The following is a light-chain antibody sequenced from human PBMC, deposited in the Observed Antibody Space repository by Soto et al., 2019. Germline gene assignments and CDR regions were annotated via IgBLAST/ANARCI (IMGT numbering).Light chain of an antibody. V-gene: IGKV3-15*01. CDR3: XXXNNWPPDRT. Sequence: EIVMTQSPATLSVSPGERATLSCRASQSVGSNLAWYQQKPGQAPRLLIYGASTRATGIPARFSGSGSGTEXPXXXXXXXSXDFAIYXXXXXNNWPPDRTFGQGTKVEIK. J-gene: IGKJ1*01. CDR1: QSVGSN. CDR2: GAS.